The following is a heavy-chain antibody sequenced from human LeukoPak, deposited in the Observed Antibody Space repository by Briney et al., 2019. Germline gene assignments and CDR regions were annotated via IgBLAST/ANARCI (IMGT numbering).Heavy chain of an antibody. V-gene: IGHV1-69*13. D-gene: IGHD1-26*01. J-gene: IGHJ4*02. CDR2: IIPIFGTA. CDR3: ATPGSGSYPYYFDY. CDR1: VATFSSYA. Sequence: SVKVSCKASVATFSSYAISWVRQAPGPGLEWMGGIIPIFGTANYAQKFQGRVTITADESTSTAYMELSSLRSEDTAVYYCATPGSGSYPYYFDYWGQGTLVTVSS.